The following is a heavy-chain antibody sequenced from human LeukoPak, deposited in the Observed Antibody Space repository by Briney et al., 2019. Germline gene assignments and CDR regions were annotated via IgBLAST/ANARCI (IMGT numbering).Heavy chain of an antibody. CDR1: GFTFSNCA. CDR3: ARGHRSSWFDALDI. D-gene: IGHD6-13*01. Sequence: GGSLRLSCAASGFTFSNCAFHWVRQAPGKGLEYVSAINDNGDTTYYADSVKGRFTISRDISKNTLFLQMGSLRTEDMAVYYCARGHRSSWFDALDIWGQGIMVTVSS. V-gene: IGHV3-64*02. J-gene: IGHJ3*02. CDR2: INDNGDTT.